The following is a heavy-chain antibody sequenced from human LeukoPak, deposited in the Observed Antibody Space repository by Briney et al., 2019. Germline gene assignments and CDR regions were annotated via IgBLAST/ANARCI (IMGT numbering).Heavy chain of an antibody. D-gene: IGHD1-26*01. J-gene: IGHJ4*02. CDR1: GGSISSGGYY. CDR3: ARAEWELLPDY. CDR2: IYHSGST. Sequence: SQTLSLTCTVSGGSISSGGYYWSWLRQPPGKGLEWIGYIYHSGSTYYNPSLKSRVTISVDRSKNQFSLKLSSVTAADTAVYYCARAEWELLPDYWGQGTLVTVSS. V-gene: IGHV4-30-2*01.